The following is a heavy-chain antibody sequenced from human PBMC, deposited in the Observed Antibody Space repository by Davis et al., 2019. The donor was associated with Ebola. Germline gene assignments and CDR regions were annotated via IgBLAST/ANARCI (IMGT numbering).Heavy chain of an antibody. CDR2: ITKNGRNK. V-gene: IGHV3-11*01. Sequence: GESLKISCAVSGFTFSDFYMVWVRQAPGKELEWISFITKNGRNKSYADSVKGRFTISRDNANNSLSLHLNALRAEDSAIYYCARGDYGDTFYDYGLDVWGKGTSVTVSS. CDR1: GFTFSDFY. CDR3: ARGDYGDTFYDYGLDV. D-gene: IGHD4-17*01. J-gene: IGHJ6*04.